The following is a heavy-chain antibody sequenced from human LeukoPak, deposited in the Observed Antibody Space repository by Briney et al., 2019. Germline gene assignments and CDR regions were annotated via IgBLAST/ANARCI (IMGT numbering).Heavy chain of an antibody. V-gene: IGHV1-58*02. J-gene: IGHJ6*02. CDR2: IVVCSGNT. CDR1: GFTFTSSA. CDR3: AAESLAVASDYYYYGMDV. Sequence: SVKVSCKASGFTFTSSAMQWVRHARGQRLEWKGWIVVCSGNTNYAQKFQERVTITRDMSTSTAYMELSSLRSEDTAVYYCAAESLAVASDYYYYGMDVWGQGTTVTVSS. D-gene: IGHD6-19*01.